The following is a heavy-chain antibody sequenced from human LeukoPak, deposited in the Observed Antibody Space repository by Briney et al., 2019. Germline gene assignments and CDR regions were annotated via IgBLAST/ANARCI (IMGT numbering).Heavy chain of an antibody. V-gene: IGHV3-21*01. Sequence: GALRLSCAASGFTFSRHAMNWFRQAPGKGLEGVSSITSSGSYRYHSDSVKGRFTISRDNAKNSLYLQMNSLRVEDTAVYYCASENIVGTSGALFDYWGQGTLVTVSS. CDR2: ITSSGSYR. D-gene: IGHD5-12*01. CDR1: GFTFSRHA. J-gene: IGHJ4*02. CDR3: ASENIVGTSGALFDY.